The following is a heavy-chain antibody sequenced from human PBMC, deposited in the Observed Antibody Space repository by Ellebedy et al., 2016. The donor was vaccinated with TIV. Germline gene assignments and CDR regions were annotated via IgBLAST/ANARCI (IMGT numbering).Heavy chain of an antibody. CDR2: ISGSGDSI. CDR1: GFPLRNYA. J-gene: IGHJ4*02. CDR3: AKRPLTMIVLAEYYFDY. V-gene: IGHV3-23*01. Sequence: GGSLRLSCAASGFPLRNYAMSWVRQAPGKGLEWVSTISGSGDSIYYADSVKGRFTISRDTSNNTLFLQMDSLRAYDTAVYYCAKRPLTMIVLAEYYFDYWGQGTLVTVSS. D-gene: IGHD3-22*01.